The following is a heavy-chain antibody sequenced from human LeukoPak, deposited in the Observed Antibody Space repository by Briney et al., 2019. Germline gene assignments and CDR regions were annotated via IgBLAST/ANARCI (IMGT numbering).Heavy chain of an antibody. CDR1: GYTFTGYY. V-gene: IGHV1-2*02. D-gene: IGHD3-9*01. CDR2: INPNSGGT. J-gene: IGHJ6*03. Sequence: ASVKVSCKASGYTFTGYYMHWVRQAPGQGLEWMGWINPNSGGTNFAQKFQGRVTMTTDTSTSTAYMELRSLRSDDTAVYYCARDFPPPQYYDILTGYYTPHYMDVWGKGTTVTISS. CDR3: ARDFPPPQYYDILTGYYTPHYMDV.